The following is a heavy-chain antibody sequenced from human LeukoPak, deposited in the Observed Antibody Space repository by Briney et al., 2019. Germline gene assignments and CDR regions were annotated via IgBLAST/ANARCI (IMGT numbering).Heavy chain of an antibody. CDR2: INPDGSGK. V-gene: IGHV3-7*01. Sequence: PGESLRLPCAASGFTLSNYWMTWVRQSPGKGLEWVAIINPDGSGKYYVDSVKGRFTISRDNAKNSPYLQMSSLRAEDTAVYYCARGGHRQKEFWGQGTLVTVSS. CDR1: GFTLSNYW. J-gene: IGHJ4*02. D-gene: IGHD3-10*01. CDR3: ARGGHRQKEF.